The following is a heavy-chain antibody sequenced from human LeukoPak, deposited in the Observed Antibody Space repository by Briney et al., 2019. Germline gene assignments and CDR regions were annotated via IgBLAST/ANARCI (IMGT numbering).Heavy chain of an antibody. V-gene: IGHV4-38-2*02. Sequence: SETLSLTCTVSGYFISSGYYWGWIRQPPGKGLGWIGSIYHSGSTYYNPSLKSRVSISVDTSKNQFSLKLSSVTAADTAVYYCARVSNPYYFDQWGQGTLVTVSS. J-gene: IGHJ4*02. CDR3: ARVSNPYYFDQ. CDR1: GYFISSGYY. CDR2: IYHSGST. D-gene: IGHD4-11*01.